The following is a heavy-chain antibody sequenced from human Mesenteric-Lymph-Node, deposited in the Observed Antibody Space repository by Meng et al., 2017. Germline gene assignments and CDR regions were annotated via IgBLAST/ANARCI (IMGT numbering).Heavy chain of an antibody. V-gene: IGHV6-1*01. J-gene: IGHJ4*02. CDR1: GDSVSSNSAA. CDR3: ARDWGDVRGGFDF. D-gene: IGHD3-10*02. CDR2: TYYRSKYYN. Sequence: QVQLQPSGPGLLKPSQPLSLTCAISGDSVSSNSAAWNWIRQSPSRGLEWLGRTYYRSKYYNDYALSVKSRITINPDTSKNQFSLQLNSVTPEDTAIYYCARDWGDVRGGFDFWGQGTLVTVSS.